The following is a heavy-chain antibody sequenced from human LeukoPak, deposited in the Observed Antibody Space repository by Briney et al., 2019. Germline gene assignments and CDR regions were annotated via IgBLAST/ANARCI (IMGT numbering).Heavy chain of an antibody. V-gene: IGHV1-18*01. Sequence: GASVKVSCKASGYTFTSYGISWVRQAPGQGLEWMGWISAYNGNTNYAQKLQGRVTMTTDTSTSTAYMELRSLRSDDTAVYYCARDSPLGDSSGDDAFDIWGQGTMVTVSS. CDR2: ISAYNGNT. CDR3: ARDSPLGDSSGDDAFDI. J-gene: IGHJ3*02. D-gene: IGHD3-22*01. CDR1: GYTFTSYG.